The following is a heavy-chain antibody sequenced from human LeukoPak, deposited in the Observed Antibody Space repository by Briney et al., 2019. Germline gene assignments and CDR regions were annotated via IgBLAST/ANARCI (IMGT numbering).Heavy chain of an antibody. CDR1: GLAFSSFW. CDR3: AKEEAAAGLVDGMDV. V-gene: IGHV3-23*01. D-gene: IGHD6-13*01. CDR2: ISGSGGST. Sequence: PGGSLRLSCAASGLAFSSFWMSWVRQAPGKGLEWVSAISGSGGSTYYADSVKGRFTISRDNSKNTLYLQMNSLRAEDTAVYYCAKEEAAAGLVDGMDVWGQGTTVTVSS. J-gene: IGHJ6*02.